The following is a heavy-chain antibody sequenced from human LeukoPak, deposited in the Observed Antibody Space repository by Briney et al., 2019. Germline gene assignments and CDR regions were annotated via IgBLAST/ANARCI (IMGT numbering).Heavy chain of an antibody. Sequence: SETLSLTCTVSGGSISSYYWSWIRQPPGKGLEWIGYVFYSGNTDYNPSLKSRVTISVDTSKNQFSLKLSSVTAADTAVYYCARAGAGWFGNFFDYWGQGTLVTVSS. D-gene: IGHD3-10*01. CDR3: ARAGAGWFGNFFDY. J-gene: IGHJ4*02. CDR2: VFYSGNT. V-gene: IGHV4-59*08. CDR1: GGSISSYY.